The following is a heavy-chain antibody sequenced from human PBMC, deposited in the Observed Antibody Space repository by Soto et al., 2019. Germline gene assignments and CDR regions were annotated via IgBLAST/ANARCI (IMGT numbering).Heavy chain of an antibody. CDR2: ITKTGDT. V-gene: IGHV3-23*01. Sequence: EVHLLESGGVLVQPGASLRLSCETSGFTFSNCVMTWVRQAPGKGLEWVSVITKTGDTDYADSVKGRFTISRDNSKNTVYLQMNSLRAEDTAVYYCAKGLLNGRWYAADWGQGTLVTVSS. CDR3: AKGLLNGRWYAAD. J-gene: IGHJ4*02. D-gene: IGHD6-13*01. CDR1: GFTFSNCV.